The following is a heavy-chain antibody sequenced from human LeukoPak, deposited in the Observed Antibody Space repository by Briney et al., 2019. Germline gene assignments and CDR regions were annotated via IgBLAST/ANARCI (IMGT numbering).Heavy chain of an antibody. CDR1: GGSISSYY. CDR3: ARVTTVVTLDY. CDR2: IYYSGST. Sequence: SETLSLTCTVSGGSISSYYWSWIRQPPGKGLEWIGYIYYSGSTNYNPSLKSRVTISVDTSKNQFSLKLSSVTAADTAVYYCARVTTVVTLDYWGQGTLVTVSS. D-gene: IGHD4-23*01. V-gene: IGHV4-59*12. J-gene: IGHJ4*02.